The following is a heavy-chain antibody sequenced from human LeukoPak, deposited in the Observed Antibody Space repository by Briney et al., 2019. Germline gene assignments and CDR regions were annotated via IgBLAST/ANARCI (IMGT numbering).Heavy chain of an antibody. CDR1: GGSINSYY. CDR2: IYYTGTT. J-gene: IGHJ4*02. Sequence: SETLSLSCTVSGGSINSYYWSWIRQPPGKGLEWIGYIYYTGTTNYNPSLKSRVTISLDTSKNQFSLKLSSVTAADTAVYYCARTSAAGGDYWGQGTLVTVSS. D-gene: IGHD6-13*01. CDR3: ARTSAAGGDY. V-gene: IGHV4-59*12.